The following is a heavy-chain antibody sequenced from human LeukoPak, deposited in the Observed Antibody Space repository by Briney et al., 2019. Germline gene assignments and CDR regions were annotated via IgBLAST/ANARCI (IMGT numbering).Heavy chain of an antibody. CDR2: ISSSSSYT. Sequence: GGSLRLSCAASGFTFSDYYMSWIRQAPGKGLEWVSYISSSSSYTNYADSVKGRFTISRDNAKNSLYLQMNSLRAEDTAVYYCARPGIAVAGTVDYWGQGTLVTVSS. V-gene: IGHV3-11*06. D-gene: IGHD6-19*01. J-gene: IGHJ4*02. CDR1: GFTFSDYY. CDR3: ARPGIAVAGTVDY.